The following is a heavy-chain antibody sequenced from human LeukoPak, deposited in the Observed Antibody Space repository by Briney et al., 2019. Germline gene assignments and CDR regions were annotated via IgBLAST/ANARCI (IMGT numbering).Heavy chain of an antibody. J-gene: IGHJ3*02. D-gene: IGHD5-18*01. CDR1: GGTFSSYA. Sequence: ASVKVSCKASGGTFSSYAISWVRQAPGQGLEWMGWISAYNGNTNYAQKLQGRVTMTTDTSTSTAYMELRSLRSDDTAVYYCARDRGYSYAILYAFDIWGQGTMVTVSS. CDR3: ARDRGYSYAILYAFDI. V-gene: IGHV1-18*01. CDR2: ISAYNGNT.